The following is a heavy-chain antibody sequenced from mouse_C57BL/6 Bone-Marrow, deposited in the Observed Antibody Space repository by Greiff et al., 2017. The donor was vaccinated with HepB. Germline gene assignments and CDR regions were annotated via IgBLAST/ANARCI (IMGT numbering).Heavy chain of an antibody. CDR3: TTPYVNYGTPAWFAY. D-gene: IGHD1-1*01. V-gene: IGHV14-4*01. J-gene: IGHJ3*01. CDR1: GFNIKDDY. CDR2: IDPENGDT. Sequence: VQLQQSGAELVRPGASVKLSCTASGFNIKDDYMHWVKQRPEQGLEWIGWIDPENGDTEYASKFQGKATITADTSSNTAYLQLSSLTSEDTAVYYCTTPYVNYGTPAWFAYWGQGTLVTVSA.